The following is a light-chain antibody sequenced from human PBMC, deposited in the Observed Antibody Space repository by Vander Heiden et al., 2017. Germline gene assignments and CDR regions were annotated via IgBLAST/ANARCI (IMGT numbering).Light chain of an antibody. Sequence: QSALTQPPSASGSPGQSVAISCTGTSSDIGGYNFVSWYQQHQGKAPRLMVYDVIKRPSGVPDRFSGSKSGNTASLIVSGLQAEDEADYFCSSYGGSNNLIFGGGTKLTVL. J-gene: IGLJ2*01. CDR1: SSDIGGYNF. CDR2: DVI. CDR3: SSYGGSNNLI. V-gene: IGLV2-8*01.